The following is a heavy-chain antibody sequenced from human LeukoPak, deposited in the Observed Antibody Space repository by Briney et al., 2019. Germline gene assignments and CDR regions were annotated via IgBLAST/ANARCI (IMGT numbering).Heavy chain of an antibody. V-gene: IGHV4-59*08. Sequence: SETLSLTCTVSGGSISSYYWSWIRQPPGKGLEWIGDIYYRGSTNYNPSLKSRVTISVDTSKNQFSLKLSSVTAADTAVYYCARHCSRSGGSCYRPYYFDYWGQGTLVTVSS. CDR2: IYYRGST. CDR3: ARHCSRSGGSCYRPYYFDY. CDR1: GGSISSYY. D-gene: IGHD2-15*01. J-gene: IGHJ4*02.